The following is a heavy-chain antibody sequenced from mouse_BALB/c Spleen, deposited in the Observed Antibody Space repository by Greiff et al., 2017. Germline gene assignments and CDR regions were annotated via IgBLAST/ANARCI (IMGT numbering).Heavy chain of an antibody. CDR1: GYSITSGYY. J-gene: IGHJ4*01. D-gene: IGHD4-1*01. V-gene: IGHV3-6*02. Sequence: VQLQQSGPGLVKPSQSLSLTCSVTGYSITSGYYWNWIRQFPGNKLEWMGYISYDGSNNYNPSLKNRISITRDTSKNQFFLKLNSVTTEDTATYYCARAELGPAMDYWGQGTSVTVSS. CDR2: ISYDGSN. CDR3: ARAELGPAMDY.